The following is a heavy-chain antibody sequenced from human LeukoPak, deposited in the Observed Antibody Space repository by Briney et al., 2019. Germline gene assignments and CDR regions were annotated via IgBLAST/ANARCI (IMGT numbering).Heavy chain of an antibody. D-gene: IGHD4-17*01. CDR1: GGSISSGGYY. CDR2: IYYSGST. CDR3: ARGGYGGNSPPRTHAFDI. J-gene: IGHJ3*02. V-gene: IGHV4-31*03. Sequence: PSETLSLTCTVSGGSISSGGYYWSWIRQHPGKGLEWIGYIYYSGSTYYNPSLKSRVIISVDRSKNQFSLKLSSVTAADTAVYYCARGGYGGNSPPRTHAFDIWGQGTMVTVSS.